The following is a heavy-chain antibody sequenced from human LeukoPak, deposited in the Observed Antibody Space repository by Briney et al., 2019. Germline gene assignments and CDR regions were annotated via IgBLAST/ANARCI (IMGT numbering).Heavy chain of an antibody. D-gene: IGHD5-24*01. CDR2: IYYSGST. CDR3: ARVVEMATIGYFDY. J-gene: IGHJ4*02. CDR1: GGSISSYY. Sequence: SETLSLTCTVSGGSISSYYWSWIRQPPGKGLEWIGYIYYSGSTNYNPSLKSRVTISVDTSKNQFSLKLSSVTAADTAVYYCARVVEMATIGYFDYWGQGTLVTVSS. V-gene: IGHV4-59*01.